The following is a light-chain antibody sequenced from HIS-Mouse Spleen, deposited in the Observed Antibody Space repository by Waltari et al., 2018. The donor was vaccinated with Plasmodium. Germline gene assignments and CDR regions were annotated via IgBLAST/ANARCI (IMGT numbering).Light chain of an antibody. J-gene: IGLJ2*01. V-gene: IGLV2-8*01. Sequence: QSALTQPPSASGSPGQSVTISCTGTSSDVGGYNYVSWYQQHPGKAPKLMIYEVSKRPAGVPDRVSGSKSGNTASLAVSGLQAEDEADYCGSSYAGSNNLVFGGGTKLTVL. CDR2: EVS. CDR1: SSDVGGYNY. CDR3: SSYAGSNNLV.